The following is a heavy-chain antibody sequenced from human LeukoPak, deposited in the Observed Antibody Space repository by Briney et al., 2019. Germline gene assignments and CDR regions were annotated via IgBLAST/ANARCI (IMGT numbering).Heavy chain of an antibody. V-gene: IGHV1-69*13. J-gene: IGHJ3*02. CDR1: GGTFSSYA. CDR2: IIPIFGTA. Sequence: GASVKVSCKASGGTFSSYAISWVRQAPGQGLEWMGGIIPIFGTANYAQKFQGRVTITADESTSTAYMELSSLRSEDTAVYYCARDRIIGYCSSTSCPGAFDIWGQGTMVTVSS. CDR3: ARDRIIGYCSSTSCPGAFDI. D-gene: IGHD2-2*01.